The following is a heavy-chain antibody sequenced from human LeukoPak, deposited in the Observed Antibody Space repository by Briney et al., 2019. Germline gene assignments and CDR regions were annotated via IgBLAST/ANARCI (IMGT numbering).Heavy chain of an antibody. J-gene: IGHJ4*02. CDR1: GGTFSSYA. CDR3: ARGPLVVVTAIPDYFDY. CDR2: IIPIFGTA. V-gene: IGHV1-69*06. D-gene: IGHD2-21*02. Sequence: SVKVSRKASGGTFSSYAISWVRQAPGQGLEWMGGIIPIFGTANYAQKFQGRVTITADKSTSTAYMELSSLRSEDTAVYYCARGPLVVVTAIPDYFDYWGQGTLVTVSS.